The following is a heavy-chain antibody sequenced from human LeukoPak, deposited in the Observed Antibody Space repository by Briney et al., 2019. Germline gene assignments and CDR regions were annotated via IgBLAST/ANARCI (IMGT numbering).Heavy chain of an antibody. D-gene: IGHD4-17*01. J-gene: IGHJ6*02. CDR2: IIPIFGTP. CDR1: GGTFSSYP. CDR3: ARGAVGYGDSYNYYNMDV. Sequence: SVKVSCKASGGTFSSYPISWVRQAPGQGLEWMGGIIPIFGTPNYAQKFQGRATITADESTSTAYMEVSSLRSEDTAAYYCARGAVGYGDSYNYYNMDVWGQGTTVTVSS. V-gene: IGHV1-69*13.